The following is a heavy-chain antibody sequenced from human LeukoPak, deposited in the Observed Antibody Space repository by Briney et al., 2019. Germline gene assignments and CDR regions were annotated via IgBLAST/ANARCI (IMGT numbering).Heavy chain of an antibody. J-gene: IGHJ3*02. Sequence: GGSLRLSCAASGFTFSSYGMSWVRQAPGKGLEWVSAISGSGGTTYYADSVKGRFTISRDNSENTLYLQMNSLRAEDTAVYYCAKRDWTVTHAFDIWGQGTMVTVSS. CDR3: AKRDWTVTHAFDI. D-gene: IGHD4-17*01. CDR1: GFTFSSYG. V-gene: IGHV3-23*01. CDR2: ISGSGGTT.